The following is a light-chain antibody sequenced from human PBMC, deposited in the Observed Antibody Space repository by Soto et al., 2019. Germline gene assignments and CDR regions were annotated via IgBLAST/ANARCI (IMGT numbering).Light chain of an antibody. J-gene: IGKJ2*01. CDR1: QSVRNSY. CDR3: QHYGSPPYT. CDR2: GAS. Sequence: EIVLTQSPGTLSLSPGERATLSCRASQSVRNSYLAWYQQKPGQAPRLLIYGASGRATGIPDRFSGSGSGTDFTLTISRLEPEDFAVYYCQHYGSPPYTFGQGTKLEI. V-gene: IGKV3-20*01.